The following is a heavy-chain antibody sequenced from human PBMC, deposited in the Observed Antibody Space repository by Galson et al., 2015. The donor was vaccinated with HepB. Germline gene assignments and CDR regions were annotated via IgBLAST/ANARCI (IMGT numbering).Heavy chain of an antibody. J-gene: IGHJ6*02. CDR1: GGTFSSYA. CDR3: ARRDSSGSPRNYYYYGMDV. D-gene: IGHD3-22*01. V-gene: IGHV1-69*04. Sequence: SVKVSCKASGGTFSSYAISWVRQAPGQGLEWMGRIIPILGIANYAQKFQGRVTITADKSTSTAYMELSSLRSEDTAVYYCARRDSSGSPRNYYYYGMDVWGQGTTVTVSS. CDR2: IIPILGIA.